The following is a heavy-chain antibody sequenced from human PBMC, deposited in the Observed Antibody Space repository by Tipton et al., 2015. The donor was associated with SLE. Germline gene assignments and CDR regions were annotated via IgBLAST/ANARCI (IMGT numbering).Heavy chain of an antibody. V-gene: IGHV4-34*01. D-gene: IGHD3-3*01. Sequence: TLSLTCAVYGGSFSGYYWSWIRQPPGKGLEWIGKNNHSGSTNYNPSLKSRVSISVDTSKNQFSLNLNSVTAADTAMYYCARPRSGYSDDAFDIWGQGTMVTVSS. J-gene: IGHJ3*02. CDR3: ARPRSGYSDDAFDI. CDR2: NNHSGST. CDR1: GGSFSGYY.